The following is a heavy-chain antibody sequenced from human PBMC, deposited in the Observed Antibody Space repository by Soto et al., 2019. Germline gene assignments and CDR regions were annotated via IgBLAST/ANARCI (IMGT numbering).Heavy chain of an antibody. CDR2: IYSGGST. J-gene: IGHJ6*03. V-gene: IGHV3-66*01. CDR3: ARDSLYYYYMDV. Sequence: AGGSLRVSWAASGFTVSSNYMSWVRQAPGKGLEWVSVIYSGGSTYYADSVKGRFTISRDNSKNTLYLQMNSLRAEDTAVYYCARDSLYYYYMDVWGKGTTVTVSS. CDR1: GFTVSSNY.